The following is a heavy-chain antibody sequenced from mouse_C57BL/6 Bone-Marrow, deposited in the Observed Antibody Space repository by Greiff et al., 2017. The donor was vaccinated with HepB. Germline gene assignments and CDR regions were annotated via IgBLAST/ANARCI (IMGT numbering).Heavy chain of an antibody. Sequence: QVQLQQSGPELVKPGASVKISCKASGYAFSSSWMNWVKQRPGKGLEWIGRIYPGDGDTNYNGKFKGKATLTADTSSSTAYMQLSSLTSEDSAVYFCARYGYYVAYWGQGTLVTVSA. CDR3: ARYGYYVAY. V-gene: IGHV1-82*01. CDR2: IYPGDGDT. CDR1: GYAFSSSW. J-gene: IGHJ3*01. D-gene: IGHD2-3*01.